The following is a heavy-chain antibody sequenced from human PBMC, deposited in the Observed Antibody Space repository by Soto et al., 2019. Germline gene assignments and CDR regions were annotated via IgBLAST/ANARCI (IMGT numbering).Heavy chain of an antibody. CDR2: ISSNGGST. J-gene: IGHJ4*02. CDR3: AKADIAAAGHYFDY. Sequence: GGSLRLSCSASGFTFSIYAMHWVRQAPGKGLEYVSAISSNGGSTYYADSVKGRFTVSRDTSKNTLYLQMNSLRAEDTAIYYCAKADIAAAGHYFDYWGQGTLVTVSS. V-gene: IGHV3-64*04. CDR1: GFTFSIYA. D-gene: IGHD6-13*01.